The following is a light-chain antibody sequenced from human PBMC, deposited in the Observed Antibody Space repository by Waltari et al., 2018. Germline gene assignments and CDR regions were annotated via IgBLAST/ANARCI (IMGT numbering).Light chain of an antibody. CDR3: QVWDNFSNQVI. CDR1: DIGSKS. Sequence: SYWLFQPPSVSVAPGQTARITCGGKDIGSKSVQWYQQKPGQAPVLVVSDDSDRPSGIPERFSGSKPGNTATLTINRVEAGYEADYYCQVWDNFSNQVIFGGGTKLTVL. J-gene: IGLJ2*01. CDR2: DDS. V-gene: IGLV3-21*02.